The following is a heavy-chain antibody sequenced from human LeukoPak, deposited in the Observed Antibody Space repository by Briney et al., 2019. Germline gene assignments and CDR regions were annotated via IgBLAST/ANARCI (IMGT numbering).Heavy chain of an antibody. CDR1: GFTVSSNY. D-gene: IGHD2-21*01. CDR3: ARQFYSPWTNWFDP. Sequence: GSLRLSCAASGFTVSSNYMSWVRQAPGKGLEWIGSIYYSGSTYYNPSLKSRVTISVDTSKNQFSLKLSSVTAADTAVYYCARQFYSPWTNWFDPWGQGTLVTVSS. J-gene: IGHJ5*02. V-gene: IGHV4-39*01. CDR2: IYYSGST.